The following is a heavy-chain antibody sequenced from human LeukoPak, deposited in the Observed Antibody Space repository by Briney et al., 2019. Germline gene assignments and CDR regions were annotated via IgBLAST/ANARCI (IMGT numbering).Heavy chain of an antibody. V-gene: IGHV3-53*01. CDR1: GFSVSNTY. CDR3: ARGTVTAPDY. Sequence: PGGSLRLSCAASGFSVSNTYMSWVRQAPGKGLEWVSIIYSGGNTYYADSVKGRFTISRDNSKNTLYLQMNRLRPEDTAMYYCARGTVTAPDYWGQGTLVTVSS. D-gene: IGHD2-21*02. CDR2: IYSGGNT. J-gene: IGHJ4*02.